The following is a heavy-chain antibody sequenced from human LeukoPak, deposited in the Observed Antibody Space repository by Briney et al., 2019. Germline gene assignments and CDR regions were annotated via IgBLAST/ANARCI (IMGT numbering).Heavy chain of an antibody. J-gene: IGHJ6*03. D-gene: IGHD6-19*01. CDR2: INPNSGGT. V-gene: IGHV1-2*02. CDR1: GYTFTGYY. Sequence: ASVKVSCKASGYTFTGYYMHWVRQAPGQGLEWMGWINPNSGGTNYAQKFQGRVTMTRDTSISTAYMELSRLRSDDTAVYYCARAGVVAGTWGYHYYMDVWGKGTTVTISS. CDR3: ARAGVVAGTWGYHYYMDV.